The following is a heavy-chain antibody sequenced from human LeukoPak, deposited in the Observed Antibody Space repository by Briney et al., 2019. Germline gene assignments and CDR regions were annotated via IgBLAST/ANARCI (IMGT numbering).Heavy chain of an antibody. CDR2: INPNSGGT. CDR1: GYTFTGYY. V-gene: IGHV1-2*04. J-gene: IGHJ3*02. D-gene: IGHD6-13*01. CDR3: ARVNSSSWYIPLGAFDI. Sequence: ASVKVSCKASGYTFTGYYMHWVRQAPGQGLEWMGWINPNSGGTNYAQKFQGWVTMTRDTSISTPYMELSRLRSDDTAVYYCARVNSSSWYIPLGAFDIWGQGTMITVSS.